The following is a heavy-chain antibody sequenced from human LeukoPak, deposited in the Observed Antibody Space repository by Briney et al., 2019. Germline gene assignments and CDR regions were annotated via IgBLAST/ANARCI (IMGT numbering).Heavy chain of an antibody. V-gene: IGHV4-34*01. J-gene: IGHJ6*03. CDR2: INHSGST. CDR3: ARHYSSGWYGNYYYYMDV. CDR1: GGSISNYY. D-gene: IGHD6-19*01. Sequence: SETLSLTCTVSGGSISNYYWSWIRQPPGKGLEWIGEINHSGSTNYNPSLKSRVTISVDTSKNQFSLKLSSVTAADTAVYYCARHYSSGWYGNYYYYMDVWGKGTTVTISS.